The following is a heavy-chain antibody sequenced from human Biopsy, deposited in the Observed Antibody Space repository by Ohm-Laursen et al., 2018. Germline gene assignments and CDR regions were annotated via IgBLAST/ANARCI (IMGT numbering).Heavy chain of an antibody. CDR3: TRAEAGSGSLLYFDY. Sequence: SLRLSCTASEFIFSRFWMYWVRQAPGKGLAWVLRINSDGSSTNYADAVKGRFTISRDNAKNTVFLQMNSLRAEDTAVYYCTRAEAGSGSLLYFDYWGQGTLVTVSS. V-gene: IGHV3-74*01. D-gene: IGHD3-10*01. CDR2: INSDGSST. J-gene: IGHJ4*02. CDR1: EFIFSRFW.